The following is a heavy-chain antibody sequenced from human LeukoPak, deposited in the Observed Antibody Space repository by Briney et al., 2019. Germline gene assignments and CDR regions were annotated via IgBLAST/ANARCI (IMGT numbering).Heavy chain of an antibody. D-gene: IGHD3-16*01. CDR3: AKRKAGGYALDT. CDR2: ISWSSVSI. Sequence: GGSLRLSCAALGFSFDDYAMYWVRQAPGKGLEWVSGISWSSVSIGYADSVKGRFTISRDNAKNSLYLQMNSLKAEDTALYYCAKRKAGGYALDTWGQGTMVTVSS. CDR1: GFSFDDYA. J-gene: IGHJ3*02. V-gene: IGHV3-9*01.